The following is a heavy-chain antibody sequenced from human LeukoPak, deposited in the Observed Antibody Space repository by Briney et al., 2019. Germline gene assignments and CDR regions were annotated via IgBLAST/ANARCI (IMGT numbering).Heavy chain of an antibody. CDR2: IDPNSGGT. CDR3: ARGLSITGTTYGDAFDI. CDR1: GGTFSSYA. V-gene: IGHV1-2*02. D-gene: IGHD1-14*01. Sequence: ASVKVSCKASGGTFSSYAISWVRQAPGQGLEWMGWIDPNSGGTNYAQKFQGRVTMTRDTSINTAYMELSRLRSDDTAVYYCARGLSITGTTYGDAFDIWGQGTMVTVSS. J-gene: IGHJ3*02.